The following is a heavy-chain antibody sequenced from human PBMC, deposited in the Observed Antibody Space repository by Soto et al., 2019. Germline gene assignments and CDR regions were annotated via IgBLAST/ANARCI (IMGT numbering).Heavy chain of an antibody. J-gene: IGHJ6*02. Sequence: DSVKVSCKASGYTFTSYDINWVRQATGQGLEWMGWMNPNSGNTGYAQKFQGRVTMTRNTSISTAYMELSSLRSEDTAVYYCARYYDFWSGYFYYYYAMDVCGQGTTVTVYS. V-gene: IGHV1-8*01. CDR3: ARYYDFWSGYFYYYYAMDV. CDR2: MNPNSGNT. D-gene: IGHD3-3*01. CDR1: GYTFTSYD.